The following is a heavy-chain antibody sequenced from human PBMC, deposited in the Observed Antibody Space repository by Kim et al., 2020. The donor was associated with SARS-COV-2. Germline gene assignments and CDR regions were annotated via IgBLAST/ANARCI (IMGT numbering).Heavy chain of an antibody. V-gene: IGHV3-66*01. J-gene: IGHJ4*02. CDR2: IYSGGST. CDR1: GFTVSSNY. Sequence: GGSLRLSCAASGFTVSSNYMSWVRQAPGKGLEWVSVIYSGGSTYYADSVKGRFTISRDNSKNTLYLQMNSLRAEDTAVYYCARDKVVGWFGEFYFDYWGQGTLVTVSS. CDR3: ARDKVVGWFGEFYFDY. D-gene: IGHD3-10*01.